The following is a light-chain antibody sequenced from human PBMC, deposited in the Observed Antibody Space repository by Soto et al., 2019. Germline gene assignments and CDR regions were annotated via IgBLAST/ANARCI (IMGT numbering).Light chain of an antibody. V-gene: IGLV2-14*01. Sequence: QSALTQPASVSGSHGQSITISCTGTSSDVGGYTFVSWFQQPPGKAPILLIYDVSDRPSGVSDRLSGSTSGNTASLTISGLQADDAADYYRFSYGSNKPVIFGGGTKLTVL. J-gene: IGLJ2*01. CDR1: SSDVGGYTF. CDR3: FSYGSNKPVI. CDR2: DVS.